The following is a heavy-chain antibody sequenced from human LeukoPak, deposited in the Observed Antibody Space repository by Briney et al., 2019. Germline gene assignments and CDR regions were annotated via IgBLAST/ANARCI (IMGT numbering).Heavy chain of an antibody. CDR1: GFTFDDYA. V-gene: IGHV3-9*03. D-gene: IGHD5-18*01. Sequence: GRSLRLSCAASGFTFDDYAMHWVRQAPGKGLEWVSGISWNSGSISYADSVKGRFTISRDNAKNSLYLQMNSLRAEDMALYYCAKDAGGYSFYFDYWGQGTLVTASS. CDR3: AKDAGGYSFYFDY. CDR2: ISWNSGSI. J-gene: IGHJ4*02.